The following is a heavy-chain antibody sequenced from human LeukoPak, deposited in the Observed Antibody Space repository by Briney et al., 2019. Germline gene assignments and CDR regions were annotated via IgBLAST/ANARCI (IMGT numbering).Heavy chain of an antibody. CDR3: TRLVEGMTTVTTNLAY. CDR2: IRSKANSYAT. D-gene: IGHD4-17*01. Sequence: PGGSLRLSCAASGFTFSGSAMHWVRQASGKGLEWVGRIRSKANSYATAYAASVEGRFTISRDDSKNTAYLQMNSLKTEDTAVYYCTRLVEGMTTVTTNLAYWGQGTLVTVSS. V-gene: IGHV3-73*01. CDR1: GFTFSGSA. J-gene: IGHJ4*02.